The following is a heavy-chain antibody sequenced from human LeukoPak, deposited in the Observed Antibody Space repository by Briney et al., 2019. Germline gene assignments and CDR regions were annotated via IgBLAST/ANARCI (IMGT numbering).Heavy chain of an antibody. D-gene: IGHD3-3*01. CDR3: ARHKGDYDFWSGPIGDY. CDR1: GYSFTIYW. CDR2: IYPGDSDT. Sequence: GESLKISCKGSGYSFTIYWIGWVRQMPGKGLEWMGIIYPGDSDTRYSPSFQGQVTISADKSISTAYLQWSSLKASDTAMYYCARHKGDYDFWSGPIGDYWGQGTLVTVSS. V-gene: IGHV5-51*01. J-gene: IGHJ4*02.